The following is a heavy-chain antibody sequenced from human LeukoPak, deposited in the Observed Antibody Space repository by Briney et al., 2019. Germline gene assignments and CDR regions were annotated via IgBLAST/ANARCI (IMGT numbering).Heavy chain of an antibody. CDR1: GFTFSTYG. CDR2: ISSSGSTI. V-gene: IGHV3-48*04. J-gene: IGHJ6*04. D-gene: IGHD3-10*02. CDR3: AELGITMIGGV. Sequence: GGSLRLSCGASGFTFSTYGMSWVRQAPGKGLEWVSYISSSGSTIYYADSVKGRFTISRDNAKNSLYLQMNSLRAEDTAVYYCAELGITMIGGVWGKGTTVTISS.